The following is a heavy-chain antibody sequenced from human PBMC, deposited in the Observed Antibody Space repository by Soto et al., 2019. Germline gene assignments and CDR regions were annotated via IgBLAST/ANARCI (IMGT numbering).Heavy chain of an antibody. D-gene: IGHD3-22*01. CDR3: ARGGSDYEGSGSYQGHV. CDR1: GGTFSNYG. J-gene: IGHJ6*02. CDR2: IVPIFGA. Sequence: QVQLVQSGAEVKKPGSSVKVSCKSSGGTFSNYGFSWVRQAPGQGLECMGVIVPIFGAEHPQKFQGRVTITADXSXNSXVMELRGRRSEDTAVYYCARGGSDYEGSGSYQGHVWGQGTTVTVSS. V-gene: IGHV1-69*12.